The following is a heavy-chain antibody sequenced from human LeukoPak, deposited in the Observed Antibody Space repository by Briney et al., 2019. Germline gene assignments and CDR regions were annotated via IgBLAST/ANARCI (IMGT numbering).Heavy chain of an antibody. CDR3: AKRGYCSGGRCYSFHFDY. D-gene: IGHD2-15*01. CDR2: MSYDGTNK. Sequence: AGGSLSLSCAASGFTFSSHGMHWVRQAPGKGLEWVALMSYDGTNKVYADSVKGRFTISRDNSKNTLYLEMNNLRAEDTAVYYCAKRGYCSGGRCYSFHFDYWGQGTLVTVSS. V-gene: IGHV3-30*18. J-gene: IGHJ4*02. CDR1: GFTFSSHG.